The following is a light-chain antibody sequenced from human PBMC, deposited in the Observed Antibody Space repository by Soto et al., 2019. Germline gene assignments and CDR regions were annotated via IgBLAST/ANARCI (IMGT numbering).Light chain of an antibody. CDR3: LQYHNLWA. J-gene: IGKJ1*01. CDR2: RAS. Sequence: IVMTQSPATLSVSPGERATLSCRASQNIYSNVAWYQQRPGQAPRLLIYRASTRAPGIPARFSGSGSGTEFTLTIRSLQSEDFTVYACLQYHNLWAFGQGNKVEIK. V-gene: IGKV3-15*01. CDR1: QNIYSN.